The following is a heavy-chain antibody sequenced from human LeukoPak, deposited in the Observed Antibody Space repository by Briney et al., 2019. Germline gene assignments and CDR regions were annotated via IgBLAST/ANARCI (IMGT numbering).Heavy chain of an antibody. D-gene: IGHD6-13*01. CDR2: IYYSGST. Sequence: SETLSLTCTVSGGSISSYYWSWIRQPPGKGLEWIGYIYYSGSTNYNPSLKSRVTISVDTSKNQFSLKLSSVTAADTAAYYCARGLIAAPTICDYWGQGTLVTVSS. CDR3: ARGLIAAPTICDY. CDR1: GGSISSYY. V-gene: IGHV4-59*01. J-gene: IGHJ4*02.